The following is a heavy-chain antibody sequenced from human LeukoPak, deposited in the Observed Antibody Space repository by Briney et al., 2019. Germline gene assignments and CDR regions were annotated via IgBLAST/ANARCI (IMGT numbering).Heavy chain of an antibody. CDR1: GGSIRDYQ. CDR3: ATSYDYKVAPSAL. CDR2: INTNGRT. V-gene: IGHV4-4*09. J-gene: IGHJ4*02. Sequence: SETLSLTCAVSGGSIRDYQWSWIRQPPGKGLEWIGHINTNGRTDYNPSLRSRLTFSVDTSRDQFSLKLSSVTAADTAMYYCATSYDYKVAPSALWGQRTLVTVSS. D-gene: IGHD5-12*01.